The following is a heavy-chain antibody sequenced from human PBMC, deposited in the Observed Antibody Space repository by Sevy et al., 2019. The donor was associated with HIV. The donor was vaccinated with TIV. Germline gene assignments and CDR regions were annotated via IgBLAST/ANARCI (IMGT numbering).Heavy chain of an antibody. CDR3: ASLLTSFDY. Sequence: SETLSLTCTVSGGSISSYYWSWIRQPPGKGLEWIGYIYYSGSTNYNPSLKTRVTISVDTSKNQFSLKLSSVTAADTAVYYCASLLTSFDYWGQGTLVTVSS. J-gene: IGHJ4*02. V-gene: IGHV4-59*01. CDR2: IYYSGST. CDR1: GGSISSYY. D-gene: IGHD2-21*01.